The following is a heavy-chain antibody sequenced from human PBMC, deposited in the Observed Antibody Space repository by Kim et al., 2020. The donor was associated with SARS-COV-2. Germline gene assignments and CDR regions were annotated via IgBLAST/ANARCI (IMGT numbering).Heavy chain of an antibody. CDR1: GFTFSSYA. D-gene: IGHD1-1*01. CDR3: ARNWNDAFDY. V-gene: IGHV3-30*04. Sequence: GGSLRLSCAASGFTFSSYAMHWVRQAPGKGLEWVAVISYDGSNKYYADSVKGRFTISRDNFKNTLYLQMNSLRAEDTAVYYCARNWNDAFDYWGQGTLVT. J-gene: IGHJ4*02. CDR2: ISYDGSNK.